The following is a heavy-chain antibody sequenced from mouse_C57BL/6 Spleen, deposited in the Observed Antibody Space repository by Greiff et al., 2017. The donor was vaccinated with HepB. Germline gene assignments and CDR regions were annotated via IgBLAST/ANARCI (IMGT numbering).Heavy chain of an antibody. V-gene: IGHV14-4*01. D-gene: IGHD2-2*01. CDR3: TTGEKSTMVTTKAY. CDR1: GFNIKDDY. Sequence: EVKLQESGAELVRPGASVKLSCTASGFNIKDDYMHWVKQRPEQGLEWIGWIDPENGDTEYASKFQGKATITADTSSNTAYLQLSSLTSEDTAVYYCTTGEKSTMVTTKAYWGQGTLVTVSA. CDR2: IDPENGDT. J-gene: IGHJ3*01.